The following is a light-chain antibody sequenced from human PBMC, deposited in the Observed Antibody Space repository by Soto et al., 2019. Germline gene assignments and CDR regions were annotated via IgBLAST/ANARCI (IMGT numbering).Light chain of an antibody. CDR1: QSISSF. CDR3: QQTYSTWT. Sequence: DIQMTQSPSSLSASVGDRVTITCRAGQSISSFLSWYQQKPRKAPKLLIYAASSLRSGVPSRFSGSGSGTDFTLTISSLQPEDFATYYCQQTYSTWTFGQGTKVDIK. V-gene: IGKV1-39*01. J-gene: IGKJ1*01. CDR2: AAS.